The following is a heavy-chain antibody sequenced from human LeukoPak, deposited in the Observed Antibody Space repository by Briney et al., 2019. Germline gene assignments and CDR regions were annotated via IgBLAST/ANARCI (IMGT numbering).Heavy chain of an antibody. CDR1: GFTFSTYA. CDR3: AKESPYAVGGTGRVYYFDY. CDR2: ISNRDRT. Sequence: GGSLRLSCAAPGFTFSTYAISWVRQAPGKGLEWVSAISNRDRTYYADSVKGRFTISRDNSKNTVHLQMNSLSVEDPTVYSCAKESPYAVGGTGRVYYFDYWGQGALVTVSS. J-gene: IGHJ4*02. V-gene: IGHV3-23*01. D-gene: IGHD1-26*01.